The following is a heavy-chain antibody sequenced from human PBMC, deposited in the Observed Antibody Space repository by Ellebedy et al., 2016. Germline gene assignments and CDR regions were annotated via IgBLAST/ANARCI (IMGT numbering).Heavy chain of an antibody. V-gene: IGHV1-46*01. CDR2: INPSGGST. CDR3: ACHPPSGLGSSGSDY. CDR1: GYTFTSYY. D-gene: IGHD3-22*01. J-gene: IGHJ4*02. Sequence: ASVKVSCKASGYTFTSYYMHWVRQAPGQGLEWMGIINPSGGSTSYAQKFQGRVTMTRDTSTSTVYMELSSLRSEDTAVYYCACHPPSGLGSSGSDYWGQGTLVTVSS.